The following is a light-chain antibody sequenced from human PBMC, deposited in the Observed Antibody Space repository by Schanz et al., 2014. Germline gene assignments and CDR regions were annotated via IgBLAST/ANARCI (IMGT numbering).Light chain of an antibody. CDR3: QAWDSSTALV. CDR1: NLGDRY. V-gene: IGLV3-1*01. J-gene: IGLJ3*02. CDR2: QDN. Sequence: SYELIQPPSVSVSPGQTASITCSGDNLGDRYASWYQQQPGQSPVVVIYQDNKRPSGIPERFSGSKSGNTATLTISGTQPMDEGDYYCQAWDSSTALVFGGGAKRTVL.